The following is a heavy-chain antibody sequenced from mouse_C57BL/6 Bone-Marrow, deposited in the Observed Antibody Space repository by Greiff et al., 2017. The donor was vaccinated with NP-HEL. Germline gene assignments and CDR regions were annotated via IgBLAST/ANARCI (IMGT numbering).Heavy chain of an antibody. J-gene: IGHJ2*01. CDR2: IYPRSGNT. D-gene: IGHD2-2*01. CDR1: GYTFTSYG. Sequence: VQLQESGAELARPGASVKLSCKASGYTFTSYGISWVKQRTGQGLEWIGEIYPRSGNTYYNEKFKGKATLTADKSSSTAYMELRSLTSEDSAVYFCARSDLLWLRRGDYFDYWVQGTTLTVSS. V-gene: IGHV1-81*01. CDR3: ARSDLLWLRRGDYFDY.